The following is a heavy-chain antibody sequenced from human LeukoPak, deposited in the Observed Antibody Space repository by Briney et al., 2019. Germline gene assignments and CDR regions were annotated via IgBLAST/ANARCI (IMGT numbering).Heavy chain of an antibody. CDR1: GGTFSSYA. CDR2: IIPISGTA. V-gene: IGHV1-69*05. J-gene: IGHJ1*01. D-gene: IGHD3-22*01. CDR3: ARDWNYDSSGYYYDESAEYFQH. Sequence: SVKVSCKASGGTFSSYAISWVRQAPGQGLEWMGRIIPISGTANYAQKFQGRVTITTDESTSTAYMELSSLRSEDTAVYYCARDWNYDSSGYYYDESAEYFQHWGQGTLVTVSS.